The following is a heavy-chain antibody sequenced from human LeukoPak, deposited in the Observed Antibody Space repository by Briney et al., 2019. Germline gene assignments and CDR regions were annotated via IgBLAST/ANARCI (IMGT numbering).Heavy chain of an antibody. CDR2: INHSGST. V-gene: IGHV4-34*01. J-gene: IGHJ4*02. D-gene: IGHD2-15*01. CDR3: ARDSEYCSGGSCSRFDY. CDR1: GGSFSGYY. Sequence: PSETLSLTCAVYGGSFSGYYWSWIRQPPGKGLEWIGEINHSGSTNYNPSLKSRVTISVDKSKNQFSLKLSSVTAADTAVYYCARDSEYCSGGSCSRFDYWGQGTLVTVSS.